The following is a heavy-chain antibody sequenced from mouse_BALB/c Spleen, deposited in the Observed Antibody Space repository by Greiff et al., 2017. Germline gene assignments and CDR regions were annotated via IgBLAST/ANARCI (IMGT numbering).Heavy chain of an antibody. CDR1: GYTFTSYT. CDR2: INPSSGYT. V-gene: IGHV1-4*02. Sequence: VQLQQSAAELARPGASVKMSCKASGYTFTSYTMHWVKQRPGQGLEWIGYINPSSGYTEYNQKFKDKTTLTADKSSSTAYMQLSSLTSEDSAVYYCARKYYGYAMDYWGQGTSVTVSS. D-gene: IGHD1-1*01. J-gene: IGHJ4*01. CDR3: ARKYYGYAMDY.